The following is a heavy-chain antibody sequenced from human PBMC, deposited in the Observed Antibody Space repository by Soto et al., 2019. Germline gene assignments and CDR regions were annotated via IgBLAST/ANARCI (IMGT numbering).Heavy chain of an antibody. CDR3: ARAHSSGYYYA. J-gene: IGHJ5*02. CDR2: ISYDGSNK. D-gene: IGHD3-22*01. V-gene: IGHV3-30-3*01. Sequence: LRLSCAASGFTFSSYAMHWVRQAPGKGLEWVAVISYDGSNKYYADSVKGRFTISRDNSKNTLYLQMNSLRAEDTAVYYCARAHSSGYYYAWGQGTLVTVSS. CDR1: GFTFSSYA.